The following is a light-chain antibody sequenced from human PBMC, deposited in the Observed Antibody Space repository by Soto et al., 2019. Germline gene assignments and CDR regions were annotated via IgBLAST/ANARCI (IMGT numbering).Light chain of an antibody. V-gene: IGKV3-15*01. J-gene: IGKJ5*01. Sequence: EILMTQSPASLSVAPGETGTVYGRVSHRLNTDLACYQQHPRQPPPLLLYVASTRATCVPPMFSGGGSGTEFTLTIICLQSEDSAIYYCQQYKSWPPITFGQGTRLGI. CDR3: QQYKSWPPIT. CDR1: HRLNTD. CDR2: VAS.